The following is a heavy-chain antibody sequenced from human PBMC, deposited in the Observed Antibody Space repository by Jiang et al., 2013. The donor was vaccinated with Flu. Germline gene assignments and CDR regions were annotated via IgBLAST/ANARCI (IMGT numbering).Heavy chain of an antibody. V-gene: IGHV1-3*04. CDR3: ARRLVRAFDI. CDR2: INIGNGNT. J-gene: IGHJ3*02. CDR1: GYTFTSYA. Sequence: GAEVKKPGASVKVSCKASGYTFTSYAIHWVRQAPGQRLEWMGWINIGNGNTKYSQKFQGRVTITRDTSATTAYMELSSLTSEDTAVYYCARRLVRAFDIWGQGTMVTVSS. D-gene: IGHD3-9*01.